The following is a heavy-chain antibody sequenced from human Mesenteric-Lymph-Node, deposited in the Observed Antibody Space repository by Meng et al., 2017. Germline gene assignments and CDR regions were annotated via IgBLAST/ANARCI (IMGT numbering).Heavy chain of an antibody. CDR3: ANGGGGYDLSFDY. Sequence: SETLSLTCTVSGGSISSYYWSWIRQPPGKGLEWIGYIYYSGSTNYNPSLKSRVTISVDTSKNQFSLKLSSVTAADTAVYYCANGGGGYDLSFDYWGQGTLVTVSS. D-gene: IGHD5-12*01. CDR2: IYYSGST. V-gene: IGHV4-59*01. J-gene: IGHJ4*02. CDR1: GGSISSYY.